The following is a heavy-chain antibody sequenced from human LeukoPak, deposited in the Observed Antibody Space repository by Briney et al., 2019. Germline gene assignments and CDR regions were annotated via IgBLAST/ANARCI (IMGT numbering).Heavy chain of an antibody. V-gene: IGHV1-18*01. J-gene: IGHJ4*02. Sequence: ASVKVSCKASGYTFTSYGISWVRQAPGQGLEWMGWISAYNGNTNYAQKLQGRVTMTTDTSTSTAYMELRSLSSDDTAVYYCARGPRHVLRYFDWLFNFDYWGQGTLVTVSS. D-gene: IGHD3-9*01. CDR1: GYTFTSYG. CDR2: ISAYNGNT. CDR3: ARGPRHVLRYFDWLFNFDY.